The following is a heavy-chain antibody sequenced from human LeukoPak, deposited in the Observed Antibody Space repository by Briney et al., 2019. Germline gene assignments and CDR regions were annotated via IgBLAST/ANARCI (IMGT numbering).Heavy chain of an antibody. CDR1: GGTFSSYA. CDR3: ARGQQWLVNWFDP. Sequence: PVKVSCKASGGTFSSYAISWVRQAPGQGLEWMGGIIPIFGTANYAQKFQGRVTITADKSTSTAYMELSSLRSEDTAVYYCARGQQWLVNWFDPWGQGTLVTVSS. CDR2: IIPIFGTA. D-gene: IGHD6-19*01. J-gene: IGHJ5*02. V-gene: IGHV1-69*06.